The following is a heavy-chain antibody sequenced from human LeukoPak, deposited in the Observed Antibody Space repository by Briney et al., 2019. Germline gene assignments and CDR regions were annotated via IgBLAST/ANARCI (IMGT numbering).Heavy chain of an antibody. Sequence: GGSLRLSCAASGFTVSSNYMSWVRQAPGKGLEWVSVIYSGGSTYYADSVKGRFTISRDNSKNTLYLQMNSLRAEDTAVYYCAKVPVAPGDFDYWGQGTLVTVSS. V-gene: IGHV3-66*01. CDR1: GFTVSSNY. CDR2: IYSGGST. CDR3: AKVPVAPGDFDY. D-gene: IGHD4-23*01. J-gene: IGHJ4*02.